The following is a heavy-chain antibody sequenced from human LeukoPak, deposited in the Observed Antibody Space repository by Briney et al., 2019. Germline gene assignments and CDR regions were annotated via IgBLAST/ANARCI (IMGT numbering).Heavy chain of an antibody. Sequence: GGSLRLSCAASGLTFSNAWMSGGREAPGEGVEWGGRIKSKTDAGTTDSPAPVTRTFTISRDYSTHPLYLQMNSLKPEDTAVYSCARDGHYDILTGYFQDWGQGTLVTVSS. V-gene: IGHV3-15*01. CDR2: IKSKTDAGTT. CDR1: GLTFSNAW. CDR3: ARDGHYDILTGYFQD. D-gene: IGHD3-9*01. J-gene: IGHJ1*01.